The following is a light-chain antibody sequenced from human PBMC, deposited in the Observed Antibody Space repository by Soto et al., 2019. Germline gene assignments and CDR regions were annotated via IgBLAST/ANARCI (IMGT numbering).Light chain of an antibody. Sequence: DIQMTQSPSFVSASVGDRVTITCRASQGISSWLAWSQQKPGKAPKLLIYASSTLQSGVPSRFSGSGSGTDFTLTISSLQPDDSATYYCQQANSFPITFGQGTRLEIK. V-gene: IGKV1-12*01. J-gene: IGKJ5*01. CDR1: QGISSW. CDR3: QQANSFPIT. CDR2: ASS.